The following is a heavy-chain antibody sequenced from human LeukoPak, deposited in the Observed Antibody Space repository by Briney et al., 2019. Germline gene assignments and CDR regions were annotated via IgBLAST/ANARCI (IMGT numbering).Heavy chain of an antibody. CDR3: VHSSSFDY. CDR2: ISSSGNTI. V-gene: IGHV3-48*03. D-gene: IGHD6-13*01. Sequence: QPGGSLRLSCAASGFTFSSFEMNWVRQAPGKGLEWVSYISSSGNTIYYADSVKGRFTISRDNAKNSLYPQMNSLRAEDTAVYYCVHSSSFDYWGQGTLVTVSS. J-gene: IGHJ4*02. CDR1: GFTFSSFE.